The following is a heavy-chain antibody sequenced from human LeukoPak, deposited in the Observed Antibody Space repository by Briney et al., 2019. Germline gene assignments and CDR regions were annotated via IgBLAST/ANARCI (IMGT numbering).Heavy chain of an antibody. CDR2: IYYNGST. D-gene: IGHD1-26*01. CDR3: ARIPSGYYYYYYMDV. CDR1: GGSISSSSYY. V-gene: IGHV4-39*01. Sequence: PSETLSLTCTVSGGSISSSSYYWGWIRQPPGKGLEWIGSIYYNGSTYSNPSLNCRVTIYVDTSKNQFSLKLSSVTAADTAVYYCARIPSGYYYYYYMDVWGKGTTVIVSS. J-gene: IGHJ6*03.